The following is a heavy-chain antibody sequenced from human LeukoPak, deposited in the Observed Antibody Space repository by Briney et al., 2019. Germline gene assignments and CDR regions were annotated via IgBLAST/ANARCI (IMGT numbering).Heavy chain of an antibody. V-gene: IGHV3-48*01. CDR1: GFTFSSYS. CDR3: ASKGVSSYYYYYYMDV. J-gene: IGHJ6*03. CDR2: ISRSISDI. D-gene: IGHD3-16*01. Sequence: PGESLRLSCAASGFTFSSYSMNWVRQAPGKGLEWVSYISRSISDIYYADSVKGRFTISRDNAKNSLYLQMNSLRAEDTAVYYCASKGVSSYYYYYYMDVWGKGTTVTVSS.